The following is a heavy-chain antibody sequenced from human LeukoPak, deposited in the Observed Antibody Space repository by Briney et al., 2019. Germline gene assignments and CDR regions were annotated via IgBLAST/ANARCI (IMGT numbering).Heavy chain of an antibody. Sequence: ASVKVSCKASGYTFTSYAMNWVRQAPGQGLEWMGIINPSDGTTSYARKFQGRVTITRDTSTSTVYMELSSLRSGDTAVYYCARVYCGGGPCYSRGLIDSWGQGTLVTVSS. CDR1: GYTFTSYA. J-gene: IGHJ4*02. D-gene: IGHD2-15*01. CDR2: INPSDGTT. V-gene: IGHV1-46*01. CDR3: ARVYCGGGPCYSRGLIDS.